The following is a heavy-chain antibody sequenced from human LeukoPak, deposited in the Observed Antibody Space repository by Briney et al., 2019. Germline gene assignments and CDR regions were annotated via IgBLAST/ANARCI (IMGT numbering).Heavy chain of an antibody. Sequence: SETLSLTCTVSGGSISSSSYYWGWIRQPPGKGLEWIGSIYYSGSTYYNPSLKSRVTISVDTSKNQFSLKLSSVTAADTAVYYCASQIVADGRTLDYWGQGTLVTVSS. CDR2: IYYSGST. V-gene: IGHV4-39*01. D-gene: IGHD6-13*01. CDR1: GGSISSSSYY. J-gene: IGHJ4*02. CDR3: ASQIVADGRTLDY.